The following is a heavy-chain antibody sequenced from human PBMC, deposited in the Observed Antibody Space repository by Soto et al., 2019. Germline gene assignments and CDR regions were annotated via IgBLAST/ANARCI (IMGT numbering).Heavy chain of an antibody. CDR1: GFIFSDYA. D-gene: IGHD1-1*01. J-gene: IGHJ4*02. CDR3: AKDWTHFDY. V-gene: IGHV3-23*01. CDR2: IRGSNENT. Sequence: EVQLLESGGSLIQPGGSLRLSCAASGFIFSDYAMSWVRQAPGKGLEWVSLIRGSNENTYYADAVRGRFTISRDNSRNTLYLQMSSLRAEVTAIYYCAKDWTHFDYWGPGTLVTVSS.